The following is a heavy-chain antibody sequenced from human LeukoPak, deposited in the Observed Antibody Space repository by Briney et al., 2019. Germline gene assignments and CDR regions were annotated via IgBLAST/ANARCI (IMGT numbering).Heavy chain of an antibody. CDR3: ARGKSQTGFDY. CDR1: GGSFSGYY. CDR2: INHSGST. V-gene: IGHV4-34*01. Sequence: KTSETLSLTCAVYGGSFSGYYWSWIRQPPGKGLEWIGEINHSGSTNYNPSLKSRVTISVDTSKNQFSLKLSSVTAADTAVYYCARGKSQTGFDYWGQGTLVTVSS. J-gene: IGHJ4*02.